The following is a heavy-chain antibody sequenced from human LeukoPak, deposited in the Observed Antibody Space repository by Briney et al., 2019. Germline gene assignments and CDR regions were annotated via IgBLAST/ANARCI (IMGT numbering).Heavy chain of an antibody. D-gene: IGHD6-19*01. J-gene: IGHJ4*02. CDR2: VHASGST. CDR3: ARVGSGWYFDD. CDR1: GDSISSYS. V-gene: IGHV4-4*07. Sequence: SETLTLTCTVSGDSISSYSWSWIRQPAGKGLQWIGRVHASGSTRYNPALQSRVTISADMSTNQLSLTLTSVTAADTAVYYCARVGSGWYFDDWGQGTLVTVPS.